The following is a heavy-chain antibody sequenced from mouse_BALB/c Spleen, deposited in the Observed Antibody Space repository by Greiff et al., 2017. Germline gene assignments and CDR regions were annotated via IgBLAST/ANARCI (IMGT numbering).Heavy chain of an antibody. D-gene: IGHD2-14*01. J-gene: IGHJ2*01. CDR3: ARSNYRYGAVFDY. V-gene: IGHV1S22*01. CDR2: IYPGSGST. Sequence: LQQPGSELVRPGASVKLSCKASGYTFTSYWMHWVKQRPGQGLEWIGNIYPGSGSTNYNQKFKGKATLTVDKSSSTAYMQLSSLTSEDSAVYYCARSNYRYGAVFDYWGQGTTLTVSS. CDR1: GYTFTSYW.